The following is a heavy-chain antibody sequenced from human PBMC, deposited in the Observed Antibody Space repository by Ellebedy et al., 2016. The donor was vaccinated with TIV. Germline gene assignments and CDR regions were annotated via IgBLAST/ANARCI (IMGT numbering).Heavy chain of an antibody. CDR1: GFTFSNAW. Sequence: GGSLRLSXAASGFTFSNAWMSWVRQAPGKGLEWVGRIKSKTDGGATDYAAPVKGRFTISRDDSKNRLYLQMNSLKTDDTAVYCCTLSVIRFDPWGQGTLVTVSS. CDR3: TLSVIRFDP. J-gene: IGHJ5*02. D-gene: IGHD3-16*02. CDR2: IKSKTDGGAT. V-gene: IGHV3-15*01.